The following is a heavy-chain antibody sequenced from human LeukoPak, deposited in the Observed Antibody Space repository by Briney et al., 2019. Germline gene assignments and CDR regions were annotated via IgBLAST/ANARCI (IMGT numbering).Heavy chain of an antibody. V-gene: IGHV4-59*01. J-gene: IGHJ4*02. CDR3: ARAELDFWSGYQIDY. Sequence: SETLSLTCTVSGGSISSYYWSWIRQPPGKGLEWIGYIYYSGSTNYNPSLKSRVTISVDTSKNQFSLKLSSVTAADTAVHYCARAELDFWSGYQIDYWGQGTLVTVSS. CDR1: GGSISSYY. CDR2: IYYSGST. D-gene: IGHD3-3*01.